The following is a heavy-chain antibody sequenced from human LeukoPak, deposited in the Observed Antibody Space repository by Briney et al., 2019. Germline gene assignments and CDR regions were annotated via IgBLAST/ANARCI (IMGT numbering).Heavy chain of an antibody. CDR2: IYSGGST. CDR1: GFTVSSNY. D-gene: IGHD1-26*01. CDR3: ARVKRWELRYFDY. Sequence: GGSLRLSCAASGFTVSSNYMSWVRQAPGKGLEWVSVIYSGGSTYYADSVKGRFTISRDNSKNTLYLQMNSLRAEDTAVYYCARVKRWELRYFDYWGQGTLVTVSS. V-gene: IGHV3-66*01. J-gene: IGHJ4*02.